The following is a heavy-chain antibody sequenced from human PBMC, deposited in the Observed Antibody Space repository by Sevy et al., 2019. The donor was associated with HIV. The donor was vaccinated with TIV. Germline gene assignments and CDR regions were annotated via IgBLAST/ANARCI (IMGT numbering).Heavy chain of an antibody. V-gene: IGHV4-59*01. Sequence: SETLSLTCTVSGGSISSYYWSWVRQPPGKGLEWIGYIYYSGSTNYNPSLKSRVTISVDTSKNQFSLKLSSVTAADTAVYYCARTGGGRQTYYYDSSGYPNAFDIWGQGTMVTVSS. J-gene: IGHJ3*02. D-gene: IGHD3-22*01. CDR2: IYYSGST. CDR3: ARTGGGRQTYYYDSSGYPNAFDI. CDR1: GGSISSYY.